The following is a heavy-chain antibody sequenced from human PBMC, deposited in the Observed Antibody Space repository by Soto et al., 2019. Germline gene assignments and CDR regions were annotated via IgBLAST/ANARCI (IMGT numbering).Heavy chain of an antibody. Sequence: QGQLVQSGAEVKKPGASVKVSCKASGYTFTRYGISWVRQAPGQGLEWMGWISGYNGDTKYAQKFQGRVTMTIDTSTTTAVMELRSLTSDDTAVYYCAKNGQPPYYYYGLDVWGQGTTVTVSS. CDR3: AKNGQPPYYYYGLDV. CDR1: GYTFTRYG. D-gene: IGHD2-8*01. J-gene: IGHJ6*02. V-gene: IGHV1-18*01. CDR2: ISGYNGDT.